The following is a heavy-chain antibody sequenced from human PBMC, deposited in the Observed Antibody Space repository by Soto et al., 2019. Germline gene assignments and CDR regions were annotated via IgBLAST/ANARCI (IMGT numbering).Heavy chain of an antibody. V-gene: IGHV1-69*13. CDR2: IIPIFGTA. D-gene: IGHD3-22*01. J-gene: IGHJ4*02. CDR1: GGTFSSYA. Sequence: SVKVSFKASGGTFSSYAISWVRQAPGQGLEWMGGIIPIFGTANYAQKFQGRVTITADESTSTAYMELSSLRSEDTAVYYCARGPYYYDSSGYYYVYWGQGTLVTV. CDR3: ARGPYYYDSSGYYYVY.